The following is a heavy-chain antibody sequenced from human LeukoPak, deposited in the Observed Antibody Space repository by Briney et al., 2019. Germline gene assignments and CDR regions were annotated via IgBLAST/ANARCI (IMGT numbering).Heavy chain of an antibody. CDR1: GFSLSTSGVG. J-gene: IGHJ3*02. CDR2: IYWNDDK. D-gene: IGHD6-6*01. CDR3: AQRLSIAARPAAFDI. V-gene: IGHV2-5*01. Sequence: SGPTLVNPTQTLTLTCTFSGFSLSTSGVGVGWIRQPPGKALEWLALIYWNDDKRYSPSLKSRLTITKDTSKNQVVLTMTNMDPVDTATYYCAQRLSIAARPAAFDIWGQGTMVTVSS.